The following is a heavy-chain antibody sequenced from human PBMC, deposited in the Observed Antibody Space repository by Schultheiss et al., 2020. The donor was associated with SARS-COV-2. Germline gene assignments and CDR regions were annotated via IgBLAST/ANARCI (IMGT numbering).Heavy chain of an antibody. D-gene: IGHD2-2*01. CDR3: ARSSSTTRSSWFDP. J-gene: IGHJ5*02. CDR2: IYYSGST. Sequence: SETLSLTCTVSGGSISSSSYYWGWIRQPPGKGLEWIGYIYYSGSTNYNPSLKSRVTISVDTSKNQFSLKLSSVTAADTAVYYCARSSSTTRSSWFDPWGQGTLVTVSS. CDR1: GGSISSSSYY. V-gene: IGHV4-61*05.